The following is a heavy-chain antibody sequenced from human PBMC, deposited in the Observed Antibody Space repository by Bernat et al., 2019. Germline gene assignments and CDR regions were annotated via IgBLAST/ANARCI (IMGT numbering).Heavy chain of an antibody. CDR3: VKCSGGSCYSGSDC. CDR1: GFTFSSYA. CDR2: ISGSGGST. J-gene: IGHJ4*02. D-gene: IGHD2-15*01. V-gene: IGHV3-23*01. Sequence: EVQLLESGGGLVQPGGSLRLSCAASGFTFSSYAMSWVRQAPGTGLEWVSGISGSGGSTYYADSVKGRFTISRDNSKNTLYLQMNSLRAEDTAVYYCVKCSGGSCYSGSDCWGQGTLVTVSS.